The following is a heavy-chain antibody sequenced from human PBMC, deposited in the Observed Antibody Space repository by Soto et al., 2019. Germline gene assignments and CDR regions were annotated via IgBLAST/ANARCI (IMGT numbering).Heavy chain of an antibody. J-gene: IGHJ6*03. Sequence: SETLSLTCTGSGGSISSYYWSWIRQPPGKGLEWIGYIYYSGSTNYNPSLKSRVTISVDTSKNQFSLKLSPVAAADTGVFYCARLGGGDTSMTGYSYYYMYAWGKGTTVPVSS. D-gene: IGHD5-18*01. CDR3: ARLGGGDTSMTGYSYYYMYA. V-gene: IGHV4-59*08. CDR1: GGSISSYY. CDR2: IYYSGST.